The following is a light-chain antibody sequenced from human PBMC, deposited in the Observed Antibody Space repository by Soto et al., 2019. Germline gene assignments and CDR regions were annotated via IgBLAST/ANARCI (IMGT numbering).Light chain of an antibody. J-gene: IGLJ3*02. CDR1: SSDVGGYNY. CDR2: EVS. Sequence: QSALTQPASVSGSPGQSITISCTGTSSDVGGYNYVSWYQQHTGKAPKLMIYEVSYRPSGVSSRFSGSKSGNTASLTISGLQAEDEADYYCSSYKSSSTLGVFGGGTKLPVL. V-gene: IGLV2-14*01. CDR3: SSYKSSSTLGV.